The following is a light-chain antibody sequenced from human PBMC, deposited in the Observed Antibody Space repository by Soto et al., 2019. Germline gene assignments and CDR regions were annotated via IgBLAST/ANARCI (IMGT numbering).Light chain of an antibody. CDR3: SSYAYSSTLV. CDR2: EVS. J-gene: IGLJ3*02. Sequence: QSALTQPASVSGSPGQSITISCTGTSNDVGSYDLVSWYQQHPDKPPRLIIYEVSQRPSGVSDRFSGSKSGNTASLTISELQADDEADYYCSSYAYSSTLVFGGGTKVTVL. CDR1: SNDVGSYDL. V-gene: IGLV2-23*02.